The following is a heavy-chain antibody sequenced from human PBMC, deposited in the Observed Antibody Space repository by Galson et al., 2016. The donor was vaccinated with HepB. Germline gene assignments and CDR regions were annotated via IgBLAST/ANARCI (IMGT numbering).Heavy chain of an antibody. J-gene: IGHJ5*02. V-gene: IGHV3-23*01. Sequence: SLRLSCAASGFTFSSYAMNWVRQAPGKGLEWVSAISGTGGSTYYGDSVKGRFTISRDNSKNTLYLQMNSLRAEDTAVYYCAKGHEESNSGSSWYNWFDPWGQGTLVTVSS. CDR2: ISGTGGST. CDR3: AKGHEESNSGSSWYNWFDP. CDR1: GFTFSSYA. D-gene: IGHD6-13*01.